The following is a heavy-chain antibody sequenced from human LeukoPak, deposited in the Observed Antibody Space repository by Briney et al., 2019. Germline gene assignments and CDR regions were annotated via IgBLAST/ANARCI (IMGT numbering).Heavy chain of an antibody. V-gene: IGHV4-39*07. Sequence: SETLSLTCTVSGGSISSYFWGWIRQPPGKGLEWIGSIYYSGSTYYSPSLKSRVTISVDTSKNQFSLKLSSVTAADTAVYYCARGGKDYSKGWFDPWGQGTLVTVSS. D-gene: IGHD4-11*01. CDR1: GGSISSYF. CDR2: IYYSGST. CDR3: ARGGKDYSKGWFDP. J-gene: IGHJ5*02.